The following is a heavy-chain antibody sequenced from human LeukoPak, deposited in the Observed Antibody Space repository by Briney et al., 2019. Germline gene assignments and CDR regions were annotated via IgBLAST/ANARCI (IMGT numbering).Heavy chain of an antibody. CDR2: IHPGDSDT. Sequence: PGESLKISCKGSGYSFVNYWIGWVRQMPGKGLEWMGIIHPGDSDTRYSPSFQGQVTISAEKSISTAYLQWSSLEASDTAMYYCARRGEGPIGGIGYWGQGTLVTVSS. CDR3: ARRGEGPIGGIGY. D-gene: IGHD3-10*01. CDR1: GYSFVNYW. V-gene: IGHV5-51*01. J-gene: IGHJ4*02.